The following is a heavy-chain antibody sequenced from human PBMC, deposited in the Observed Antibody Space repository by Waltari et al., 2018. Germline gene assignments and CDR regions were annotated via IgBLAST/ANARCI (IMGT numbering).Heavy chain of an antibody. V-gene: IGHV3-15*01. CDR3: TTPNRGRFDP. Sequence: EVQLVESGGGLVKPGGSLRLSCAASGFTFSNAWMSWVRQAPGKGLEWVGRIKSKTDCGTTDYAAPVKGRFTISRDDSKNTLYLQMNSLKTEDTAVYYCTTPNRGRFDPWGQGTLVTVSS. CDR2: IKSKTDCGTT. CDR1: GFTFSNAW. J-gene: IGHJ5*02. D-gene: IGHD7-27*01.